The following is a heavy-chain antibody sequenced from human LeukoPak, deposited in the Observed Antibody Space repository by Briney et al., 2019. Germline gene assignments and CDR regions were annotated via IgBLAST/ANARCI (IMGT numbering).Heavy chain of an antibody. CDR1: GFTFCNAW. D-gene: IGHD2-21*02. J-gene: IGHJ4*02. CDR2: IKSKTDGGTA. V-gene: IGHV3-15*01. Sequence: GGSLRLSCAASGFTFCNAWMSWVRQAPGKGLEWVGRIKSKTDGGTADYAAPVKGRFTISRDDSKNTLYLQMNSLKTEDTAVYYCTTGLAYCSGDCYSMFDYWGQGTLVTVSS. CDR3: TTGLAYCSGDCYSMFDY.